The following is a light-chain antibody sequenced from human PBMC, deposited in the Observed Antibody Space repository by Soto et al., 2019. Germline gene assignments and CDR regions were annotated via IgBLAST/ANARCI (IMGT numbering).Light chain of an antibody. CDR3: QQLGSSHGT. Sequence: ESVLTQSPGTLSLSPGERSTLSCTASQSVSSSYLAWYHEKPGQAPRXXIYGASSRATGIPDRFSGSGSGADLTITISRLEPEDFEVYYCQQLGSSHGTFGQGTKVDIK. V-gene: IGKV3-20*01. CDR2: GAS. J-gene: IGKJ1*01. CDR1: QSVSSSY.